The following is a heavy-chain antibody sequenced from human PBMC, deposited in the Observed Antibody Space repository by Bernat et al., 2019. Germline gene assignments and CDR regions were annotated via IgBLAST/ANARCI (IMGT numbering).Heavy chain of an antibody. CDR3: ASKLWVGEVGMGAGY. J-gene: IGHJ4*02. V-gene: IGHV3-33*01. Sequence: QVQLVESGGGVVQPGRSLRLSCAASGFTFSSYGMHWVRQAPGKGLEWVAVIWYDGSNKYYADSVKGRFTISRDNSKNTLYLQMNSLRAEDTAVYYWASKLWVGEVGMGAGYWGQGTLVTVSS. CDR2: IWYDGSNK. CDR1: GFTFSSYG. D-gene: IGHD3-10*01.